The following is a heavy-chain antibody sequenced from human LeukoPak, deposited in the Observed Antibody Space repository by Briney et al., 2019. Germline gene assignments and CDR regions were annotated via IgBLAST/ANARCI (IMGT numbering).Heavy chain of an antibody. CDR3: AKDKDLSFHY. V-gene: IGHV3-30*18. D-gene: IGHD2/OR15-2a*01. J-gene: IGHJ4*02. CDR1: GFTFSRYG. CDR2: ISYDGSHE. Sequence: GWSLRLSCAASGFTFSRYGMHWVRQAPGKGLEWVAVISYDGSHEYYTDSVKGRFTISRDNSKNTLYLQMNSLTAEDTAVYYCAKDKDLSFHYWGQGTLVTVSS.